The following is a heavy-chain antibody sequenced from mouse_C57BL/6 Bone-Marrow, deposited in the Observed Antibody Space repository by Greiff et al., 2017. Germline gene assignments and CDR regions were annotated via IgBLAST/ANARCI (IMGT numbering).Heavy chain of an antibody. D-gene: IGHD6-1*01. CDR3: ARAPPAY. V-gene: IGHV1-26*01. CDR2: INPNNGGT. J-gene: IGHJ3*01. Sequence: VQLQQSGPELVKPGASVKISCKASGYTFTDYYMNWVKQSPGQSLEWIGDINPNNGGTSYNQKFKGKATLTVDKSSSTAYMELRSLTSEDSAVYYCARAPPAYWGQGTLVTVSA. CDR1: GYTFTDYY.